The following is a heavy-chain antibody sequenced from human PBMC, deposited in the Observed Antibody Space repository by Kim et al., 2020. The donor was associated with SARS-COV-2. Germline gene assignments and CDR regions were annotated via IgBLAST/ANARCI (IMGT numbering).Heavy chain of an antibody. CDR3: ATVFDY. J-gene: IGHJ4*02. V-gene: IGHV3-74*01. CDR2: IDDAGSGT. CDR1: GFTLSSNW. Sequence: GGSLRLSCAVSGFTLSSNWRHWVRQAPGEGRVWVSRIDDAGSGTGYADSAKGRFTISRDDAKNTVYLQMNSLRAEDTAVYYGATVFDYWGRGTPVTVSA.